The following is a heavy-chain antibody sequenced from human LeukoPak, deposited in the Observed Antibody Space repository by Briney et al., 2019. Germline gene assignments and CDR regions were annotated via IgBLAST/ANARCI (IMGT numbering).Heavy chain of an antibody. J-gene: IGHJ4*02. CDR2: ISLDSHTT. D-gene: IGHD4-17*01. Sequence: GGSLRLSCAASGITFSTFSMGWVRQAPGKGLEWVSIISLDSHTTFYADSVRGRFTISRDNSKNTVYLQMNSLRAEDTALYYCAKGHLTVTRHFDSWGQGTLVTVSS. CDR1: GITFSTFS. V-gene: IGHV3-23*01. CDR3: AKGHLTVTRHFDS.